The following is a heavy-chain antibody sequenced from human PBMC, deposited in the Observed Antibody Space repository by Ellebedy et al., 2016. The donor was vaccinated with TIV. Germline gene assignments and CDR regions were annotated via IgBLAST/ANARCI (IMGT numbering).Heavy chain of an antibody. J-gene: IGHJ4*02. CDR2: TYYRSKWYR. CDR1: GDSVSTNSAA. D-gene: IGHD2-15*01. V-gene: IGHV6-1*01. CDR3: ARGNCSGGTCLFDY. Sequence: LRLSCAISGDSVSTNSAAWNWIRQSPSRGLEWLGRTYYRSKWYRDYAVSVKSRITINPETSKNQFPLQLNSVTPEDTAVYYCARGNCSGGTCLFDYWGQGTLVTVSS.